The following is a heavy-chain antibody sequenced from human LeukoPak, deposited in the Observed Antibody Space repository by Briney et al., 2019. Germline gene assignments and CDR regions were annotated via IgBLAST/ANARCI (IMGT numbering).Heavy chain of an antibody. V-gene: IGHV1-24*01. Sequence: GASVKVSCKVSGYTLTELSMHWVRQAPGKGLEWMGGFDPEDGETIYAQKFQGRVTMTEDTSTDTAYMELSSLRSEDTAVYYCATDADYGGNSRYMDVWGKGTTVTVSS. CDR1: GYTLTELS. CDR3: ATDADYGGNSRYMDV. D-gene: IGHD4-23*01. CDR2: FDPEDGET. J-gene: IGHJ6*03.